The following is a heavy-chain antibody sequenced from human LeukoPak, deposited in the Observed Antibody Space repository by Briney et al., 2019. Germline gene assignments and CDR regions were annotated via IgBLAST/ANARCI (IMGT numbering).Heavy chain of an antibody. Sequence: SETLSLTCTVSGGSISYYYWTWIRQTPGKGLEWLGYIYYSGSANYNPSLKSRVTISVDTSKNQFSLKLSSVTAADTAVYYCARASGVPFGEFDYWGQGTLVTVSS. D-gene: IGHD3-10*01. CDR3: ARASGVPFGEFDY. CDR2: IYYSGSA. J-gene: IGHJ4*02. V-gene: IGHV4-59*01. CDR1: GGSISYYY.